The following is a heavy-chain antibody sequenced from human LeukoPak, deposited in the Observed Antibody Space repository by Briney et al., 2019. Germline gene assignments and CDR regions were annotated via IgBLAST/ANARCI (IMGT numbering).Heavy chain of an antibody. CDR1: GGSISSYY. D-gene: IGHD3-10*01. CDR3: VREGSSSRFVDY. J-gene: IGHJ4*02. Sequence: PSETLSLTCTVSGGSISSYYWSWIRQPPGKGLEWIGYIDYSGSTKYNPSLKSRVSISVDTSKNQFSLKTSSVTAADTALYYCVREGSSSRFVDYWGQGTLVTVSS. V-gene: IGHV4-59*01. CDR2: IDYSGST.